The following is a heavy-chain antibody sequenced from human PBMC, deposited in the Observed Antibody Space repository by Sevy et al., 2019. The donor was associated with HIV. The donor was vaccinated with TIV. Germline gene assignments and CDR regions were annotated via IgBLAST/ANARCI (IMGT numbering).Heavy chain of an antibody. J-gene: IGHJ1*01. V-gene: IGHV3-30*04. CDR1: GFTFSNYA. CDR2: ISSDGSPK. CDR3: ARDTYYEIATRYMGVFQY. D-gene: IGHD3-22*01. Sequence: GGSLGLSCAASGFTFSNYAMHWVRQVPPGKGLEWLAVISSDGSPKDYADSVKGRLTISRDNSKNTLYLQMNSLSADDTAVDYCARDTYYEIATRYMGVFQYWGQGTMVTVSS.